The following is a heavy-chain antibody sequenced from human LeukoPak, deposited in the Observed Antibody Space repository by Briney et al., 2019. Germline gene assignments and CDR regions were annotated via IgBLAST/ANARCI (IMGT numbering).Heavy chain of an antibody. V-gene: IGHV3-11*01. CDR3: AKDDTRAYYYDSSGYYLVDY. J-gene: IGHJ4*02. Sequence: PGGSLRLSCAASGFTFSDYYMSWIRQAPGKGLEWVSYISSSGSTIYYADSVKGRFTISRDNSKNTLYLQMNSLRAEDTAVYYCAKDDTRAYYYDSSGYYLVDYWGQGTLVTVSS. CDR2: ISSSGSTI. CDR1: GFTFSDYY. D-gene: IGHD3-22*01.